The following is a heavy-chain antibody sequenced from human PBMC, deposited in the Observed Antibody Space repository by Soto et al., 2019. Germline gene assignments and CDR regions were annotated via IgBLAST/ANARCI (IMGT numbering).Heavy chain of an antibody. J-gene: IGHJ4*02. Sequence: GGSLRLSCAASGFTFSSYSMNWVRQAPGKGLEWVSYISSSSSTIYYADSVKGRFTISRDNAKNSLYLQMNSLRAEDTAVYYCARSGEYCSGGSCYSAFDYWGQGTLVTVSS. V-gene: IGHV3-48*01. D-gene: IGHD2-15*01. CDR1: GFTFSSYS. CDR2: ISSSSSTI. CDR3: ARSGEYCSGGSCYSAFDY.